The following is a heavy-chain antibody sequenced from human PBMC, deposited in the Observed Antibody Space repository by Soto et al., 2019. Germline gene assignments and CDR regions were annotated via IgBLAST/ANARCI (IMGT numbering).Heavy chain of an antibody. CDR3: ARDRWDIVVVPAAMPRYYYYGMDV. Sequence: QVQLQESGPGLVKPSQTLSLTCTVSGGSISSGGYYWSWIRQHPGKGLEWIGYIYYSGSTYYNPSLKSRVTISVDTSKNQFSLKLSSVTAADTAVYYCARDRWDIVVVPAAMPRYYYYGMDVWGQGTTVTVSS. CDR2: IYYSGST. CDR1: GGSISSGGYY. D-gene: IGHD2-2*01. J-gene: IGHJ6*02. V-gene: IGHV4-31*03.